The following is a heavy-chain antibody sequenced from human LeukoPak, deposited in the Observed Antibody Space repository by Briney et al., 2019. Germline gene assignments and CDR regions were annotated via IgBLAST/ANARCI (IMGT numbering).Heavy chain of an antibody. V-gene: IGHV4-34*01. Sequence: SETLSLTCAVYGGSFSGYYWSWIRQPPGKGLEWIGEINHSGSTNYNPSLKSRVTISVDTSKNQFSLKPSSVTAADTAVYYCAREDYGDQTGDAFDIWGQGTMVTVSS. J-gene: IGHJ3*02. CDR2: INHSGST. D-gene: IGHD4-17*01. CDR3: AREDYGDQTGDAFDI. CDR1: GGSFSGYY.